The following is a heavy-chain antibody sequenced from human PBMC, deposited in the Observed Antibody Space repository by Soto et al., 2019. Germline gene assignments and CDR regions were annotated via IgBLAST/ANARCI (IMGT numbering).Heavy chain of an antibody. CDR2: INHAGST. CDR1: DESFSVYC. V-gene: IGHV4-34*01. J-gene: IGHJ3*02. CDR3: ARDSTRRGACDI. Sequence: PSETLSLTCAVGDESFSVYCWTWIRQPPGKGLEWLGEINHAGSTNYNPSLKSRVTMSVDTSKSQFSLKLTSVNVADTAVYYCARDSTRRGACDIWGQGTRVTVSS. D-gene: IGHD2-2*01.